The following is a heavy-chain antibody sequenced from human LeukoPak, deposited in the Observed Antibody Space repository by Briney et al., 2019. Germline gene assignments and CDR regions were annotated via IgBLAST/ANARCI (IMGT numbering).Heavy chain of an antibody. J-gene: IGHJ4*02. CDR3: ARGWGSPKSAVDY. D-gene: IGHD3-16*01. V-gene: IGHV3-48*04. CDR1: GFTFSSYS. Sequence: GGSLRLSCAASGFTFSSYSMNWVRQAPGKGLEWVSYISSSSTIYYADSVKGRFTISRDNAKNSLYLQMNSPRAEDTAVYYCARGWGSPKSAVDYWGQGTLVTVSS. CDR2: ISSSSTI.